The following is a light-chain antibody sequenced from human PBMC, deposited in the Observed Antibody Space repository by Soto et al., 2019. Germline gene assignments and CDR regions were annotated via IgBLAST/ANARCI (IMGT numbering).Light chain of an antibody. CDR3: CSYAGSYTFGV. Sequence: QSALTQPRSVSGSPGQSVTISCTGTSSDVGGYNYVSWYQQHPGKAPKLMIYDVSKRPSGVPDRFSSSKSGNTASLTISGLQAEDEADYYCCSYAGSYTFGVFGGGTKVTVL. CDR2: DVS. CDR1: SSDVGGYNY. V-gene: IGLV2-11*01. J-gene: IGLJ3*02.